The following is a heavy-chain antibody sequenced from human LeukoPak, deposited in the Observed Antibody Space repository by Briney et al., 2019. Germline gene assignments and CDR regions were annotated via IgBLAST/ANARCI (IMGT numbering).Heavy chain of an antibody. CDR1: GGSVTNSHYY. V-gene: IGHV4-39*01. CDR2: VYYSGST. D-gene: IGHD1-26*01. CDR3: ASFRVGATEWHFDY. J-gene: IGHJ4*02. Sequence: SETLSLTCTVSGGSVTNSHYYWGWIRQPPGKGLEWIGSVYYSGSTSYNPSLKSRVTISVDTSKNQFSLKLNSVTDADTAVYYCASFRVGATEWHFDYWGQGTLVTVSS.